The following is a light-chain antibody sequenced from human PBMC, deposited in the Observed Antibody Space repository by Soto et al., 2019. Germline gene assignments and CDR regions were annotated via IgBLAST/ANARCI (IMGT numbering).Light chain of an antibody. CDR3: QQYHDLPLT. V-gene: IGKV1-33*01. Sequence: DIQMTQSPSSLSAPVGDSITITCQASQDITNELNWYQQKTGKAPNLLIYDASTLETGIPSRFSGSGSGTDFSLIISGLQPEDVATYFCQQYHDLPLTFGGGTKVEIQ. CDR1: QDITNE. J-gene: IGKJ4*01. CDR2: DAS.